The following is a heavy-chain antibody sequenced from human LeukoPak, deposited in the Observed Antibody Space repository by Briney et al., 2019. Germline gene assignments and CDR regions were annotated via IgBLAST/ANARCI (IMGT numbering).Heavy chain of an antibody. J-gene: IGHJ4*02. CDR2: IYHSGNT. CDR3: ASTRRAAVADRFDS. V-gene: IGHV4-4*09. CDR1: GASMSSNY. Sequence: PSETLSLACNVSGASMSSNYWSWIRQPPGKGLEWIGYIYHSGNTNYSPSLESRVTMSVDESKNQFSLRVHFVSAADTAVYYCASTRRAAVADRFDSWGQGTLVTVSS. D-gene: IGHD6-19*01.